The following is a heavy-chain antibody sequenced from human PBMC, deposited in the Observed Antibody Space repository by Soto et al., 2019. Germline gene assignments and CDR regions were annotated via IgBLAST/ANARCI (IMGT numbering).Heavy chain of an antibody. J-gene: IGHJ6*02. Sequence: SETLSLTCTVSGGSIGSSSYYWGWIRQPPGKGLEWIGSIYYSGSTYYNPSLKSRVTISVDTSKNQFSLKLSSVTAADTAVYYCARLAVADYYGMDVWGQGTTVTVSS. D-gene: IGHD6-19*01. CDR1: GGSIGSSSYY. CDR2: IYYSGST. V-gene: IGHV4-39*01. CDR3: ARLAVADYYGMDV.